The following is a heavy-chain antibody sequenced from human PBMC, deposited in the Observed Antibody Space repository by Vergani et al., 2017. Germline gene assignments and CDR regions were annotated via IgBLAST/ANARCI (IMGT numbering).Heavy chain of an antibody. CDR1: GFTFSSYA. Sequence: EVQLLESGGGLVQPGGSLRLSCAASGFTFSSYAMSWVRQAPGKGLEWVSSISSRSNYIYYGDSVKGRFTISRDNAKNSLYLQMNSLRAEDTAVYYCARHSHLIDAFDIWGQGTVVTVSS. CDR2: ISSRSNYI. V-gene: IGHV3-21*01. J-gene: IGHJ3*02. CDR3: ARHSHLIDAFDI. D-gene: IGHD2-21*01.